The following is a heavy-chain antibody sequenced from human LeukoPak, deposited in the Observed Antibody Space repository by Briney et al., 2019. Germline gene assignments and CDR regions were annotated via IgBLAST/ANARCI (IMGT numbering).Heavy chain of an antibody. CDR1: GGSFSGYY. CDR3: ARRRSVATITFDY. V-gene: IGHV4-34*01. J-gene: IGHJ4*02. CDR2: INHSGST. Sequence: SETLSLTCAVYGGSFSGYYWGWIRQPPGKGLEWIGEINHSGSTNYNPSLKSRVTISVDTSKNQFSLKLSSVTAADTAVYYCARRRSVATITFDYWGQGTLVTVSS. D-gene: IGHD5-12*01.